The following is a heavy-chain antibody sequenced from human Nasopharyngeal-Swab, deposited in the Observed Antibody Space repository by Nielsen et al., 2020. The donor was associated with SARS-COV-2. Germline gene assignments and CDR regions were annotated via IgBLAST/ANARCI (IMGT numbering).Heavy chain of an antibody. J-gene: IGHJ5*02. CDR3: ATGDPTVTTSNWFDP. CDR1: GYTLTVLS. CDR2: FDPEDGET. Sequence: ASVKASCKVSGYTLTVLSMHWERQAPGIGLEWMGGFDPEDGETIHAQKFQGRVTMTEDTSTDTAYMELSSLRSEDTAVYYCATGDPTVTTSNWFDPWGQGTLVTVSS. V-gene: IGHV1-24*01. D-gene: IGHD4-17*01.